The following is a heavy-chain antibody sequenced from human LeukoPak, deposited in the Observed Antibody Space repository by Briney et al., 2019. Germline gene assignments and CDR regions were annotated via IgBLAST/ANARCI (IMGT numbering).Heavy chain of an antibody. D-gene: IGHD6-13*01. CDR1: GGSFSGYY. CDR3: ARGYSSSWYDLTYNWFDP. V-gene: IGHV4-34*01. Sequence: KPSETLSLTCAVYGGSFSGYYWSWIRQPPGKGLEWIGEINHSGSTNYNPSLKSRVTISVDTSKNQFSLKLSSVTAADAAVYYCARGYSSSWYDLTYNWFDPWGQGTLVTVSS. CDR2: INHSGST. J-gene: IGHJ5*02.